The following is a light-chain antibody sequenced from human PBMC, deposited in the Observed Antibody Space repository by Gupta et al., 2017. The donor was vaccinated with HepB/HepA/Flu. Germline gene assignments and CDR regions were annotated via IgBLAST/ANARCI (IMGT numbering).Light chain of an antibody. Sequence: EIVLTQSPGTLSLSPGERATLSCRASQSVSSSYLAWYQQKPCQAPRLLIYGASSRATGIPDRFSGSRPGTDFTLTISRLEPEDFAVYYCQQDGSSPSITFGQGTRLEIK. CDR2: GAS. V-gene: IGKV3-20*01. J-gene: IGKJ5*01. CDR3: QQDGSSPSIT. CDR1: QSVSSSY.